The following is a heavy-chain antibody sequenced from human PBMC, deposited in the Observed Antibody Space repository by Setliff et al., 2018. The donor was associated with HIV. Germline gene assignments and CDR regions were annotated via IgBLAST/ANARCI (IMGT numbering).Heavy chain of an antibody. Sequence: ASVKVSCKASGYTFTSYYMHWVRQAPGQGFEWMGTINPSGGSTSYAQKFQGRVTMTRDTSTSTVYMELSSLRSEDTAVYYCARDCSSTSCPGSFNYYYYYYYMDVWGKGTTVTVSS. CDR1: GYTFTSYY. CDR3: ARDCSSTSCPGSFNYYYYYYYMDV. J-gene: IGHJ6*03. CDR2: INPSGGST. D-gene: IGHD2-2*01. V-gene: IGHV1-46*03.